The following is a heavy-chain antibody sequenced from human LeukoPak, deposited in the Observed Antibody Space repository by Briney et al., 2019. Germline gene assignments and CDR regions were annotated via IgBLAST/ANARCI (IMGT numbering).Heavy chain of an antibody. V-gene: IGHV4-39*01. CDR1: GGSVSSSNHH. D-gene: IGHD6-13*01. CDR3: ASSPGSSTSWYHFDN. Sequence: SETLSLTCNVSGGSVSSSNHHWAWIRQSPGMGLEWVGTFFSTGRTSQNPDPSLKGRVTLSVDTSRNQFSLQLRSLTAADTAIFYYASSPGSSTSWYHFDNWAQGTRVTV. J-gene: IGHJ4*02. CDR2: FFSTGRT.